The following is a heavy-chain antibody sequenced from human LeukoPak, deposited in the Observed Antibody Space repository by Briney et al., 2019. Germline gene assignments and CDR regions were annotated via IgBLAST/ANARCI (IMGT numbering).Heavy chain of an antibody. Sequence: KPSETLSLTCAVYGGSFSGYYWTWLRQPPGKGLEWIGEINHSGSTNYNPSLKSRVTISVDTSKNQCSLKLSSVTAADTAVYYCARVRATGAFDIWGQGTMVTVSS. D-gene: IGHD1-26*01. CDR2: INHSGST. V-gene: IGHV4-34*01. CDR1: GGSFSGYY. CDR3: ARVRATGAFDI. J-gene: IGHJ3*02.